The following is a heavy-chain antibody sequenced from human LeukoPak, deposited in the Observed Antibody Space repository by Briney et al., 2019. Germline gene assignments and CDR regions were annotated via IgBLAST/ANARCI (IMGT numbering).Heavy chain of an antibody. J-gene: IGHJ4*02. CDR2: IDHSGNT. D-gene: IGHD4-17*01. CDR1: GGSFSGYY. V-gene: IGHV4-34*01. Sequence: SETLSLTCAVYGGSFSGYYWSWIRQPPGKGLEWIGEIDHSGNTNYNPSLKSRVTISVDTSKNQFSLKLSSVTAADTAVYYCARRNTVSYFDYWGQGTLVTVSS. CDR3: ARRNTVSYFDY.